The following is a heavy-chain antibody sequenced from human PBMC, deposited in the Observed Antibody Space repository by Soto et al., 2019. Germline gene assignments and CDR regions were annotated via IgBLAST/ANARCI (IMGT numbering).Heavy chain of an antibody. CDR3: ARANIAAAGTHYS. CDR2: IYYSGST. Sequence: QVQLQESGPGLVKPSETLSLTCSVSGDSVSSGNYYWSWIRQPPGKGLEWIGYIYYSGSTNYNPSLKSRVTISLYTSENQFSLKLTSVTAADTAVYYCARANIAAAGTHYSWGQGTLVTVSS. D-gene: IGHD6-13*01. V-gene: IGHV4-61*01. J-gene: IGHJ4*02. CDR1: GDSVSSGNYY.